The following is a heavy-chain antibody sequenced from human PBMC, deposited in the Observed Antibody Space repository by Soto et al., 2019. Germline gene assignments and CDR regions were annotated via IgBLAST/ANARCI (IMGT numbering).Heavy chain of an antibody. J-gene: IGHJ4*01. CDR2: VNGGGGVT. CDR1: VFTYSDHW. CDR3: ARGYDAAQYYFDY. D-gene: IGHD3-16*01. Sequence: PWRSLRLSRSASVFTYSDHWMHWFRQAPGKEPVWVSRVNGGGGVTYYADSVWGRFIISRDNSKNTVYLEMNSLGVEDTAVYYCARGYDAAQYYFDYWGQGTLVTVSS. V-gene: IGHV3-74*01.